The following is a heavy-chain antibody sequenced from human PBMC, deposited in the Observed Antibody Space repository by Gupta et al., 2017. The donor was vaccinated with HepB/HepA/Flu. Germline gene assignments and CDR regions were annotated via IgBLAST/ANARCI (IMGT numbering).Heavy chain of an antibody. Sequence: QITLKESGPTLVKPTQTLTLTCTFSGFSLSTSGVGVGWIRQPPGKALEWLALIYWNDDKRYRPTLKSRLTIPKDTSKNQVVLTMTNMDPVDTATYYCAHSGFFGVVIDSFFDYWGQGTLVTVSS. D-gene: IGHD3-3*01. CDR1: GFSLSTSGVG. J-gene: IGHJ4*02. CDR3: AHSGFFGVVIDSFFDY. V-gene: IGHV2-5*01. CDR2: IYWNDDK.